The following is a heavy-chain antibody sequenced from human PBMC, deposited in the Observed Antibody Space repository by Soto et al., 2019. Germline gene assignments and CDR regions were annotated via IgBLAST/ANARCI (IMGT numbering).Heavy chain of an antibody. CDR3: ARGGYCSGGSCYSADGLIDYFDY. CDR2: IIPILGIA. CDR1: RGTFSSYT. D-gene: IGHD2-15*01. Sequence: GASVKVSCKASRGTFSSYTISWVRQAPGQGLEWMGRIIPILGIANYAQKFQGRVTITADKSTSTAYMELSSLRSEDTAVYYCARGGYCSGGSCYSADGLIDYFDYWGQGTLVTVSS. V-gene: IGHV1-69*02. J-gene: IGHJ4*02.